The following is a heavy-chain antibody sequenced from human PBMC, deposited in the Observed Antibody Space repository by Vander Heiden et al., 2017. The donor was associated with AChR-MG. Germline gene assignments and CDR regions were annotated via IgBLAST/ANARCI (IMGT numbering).Heavy chain of an antibody. Sequence: EVQLLESGGGLVQSGGSLRRSCAASGFTFSSYAMSWVRQAPGKGLEWVSAISGSGGSTYYADSVKGRFTISRDNSKNTLYLQMNSLRAEDTAVYYCAKGHYGSGSNCWGQGTLVTVSS. D-gene: IGHD3-10*01. V-gene: IGHV3-23*01. J-gene: IGHJ4*02. CDR1: GFTFSSYA. CDR2: ISGSGGST. CDR3: AKGHYGSGSNC.